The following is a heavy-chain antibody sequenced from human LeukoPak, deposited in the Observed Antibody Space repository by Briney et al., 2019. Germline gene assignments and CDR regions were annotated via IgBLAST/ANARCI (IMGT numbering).Heavy chain of an antibody. CDR1: RITFGSYA. CDR3: AKDANCNYKGSFDY. J-gene: IGHJ4*02. V-gene: IGHV3-9*01. CDR2: ISWNSGSI. Sequence: GKSMRPSTTASRITFGSYAVQWSREAVAKGKEWVSGISWNSGSIGYADSVKGRFTISRDNAKNSLYLQMNSLRAEDTALYYCAKDANCNYKGSFDYWGQGTLVTVSS. D-gene: IGHD1-7*01.